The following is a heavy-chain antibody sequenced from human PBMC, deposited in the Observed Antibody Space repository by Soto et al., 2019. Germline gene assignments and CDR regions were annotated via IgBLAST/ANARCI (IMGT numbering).Heavy chain of an antibody. CDR3: AKSGSSFRPSLGYFDY. D-gene: IGHD1-26*01. CDR1: GFTFTGHY. Sequence: ASVKVSCKASGFTFTGHYIHWVRQAPGQGLEWMGWINPNSGGTSYAQKFQGRVTMTRDTSITTAYMELSRLSSDDTAVYYCAKSGSSFRPSLGYFDYWGQGTLVTVSS. CDR2: INPNSGGT. J-gene: IGHJ4*02. V-gene: IGHV1-2*02.